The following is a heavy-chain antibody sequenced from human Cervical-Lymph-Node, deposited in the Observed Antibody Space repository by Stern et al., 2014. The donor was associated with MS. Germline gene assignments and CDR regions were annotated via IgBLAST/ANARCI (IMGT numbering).Heavy chain of an antibody. J-gene: IGHJ4*02. CDR3: GREVALTAGLLGF. CDR2: IFPSASDT. V-gene: IGHV5-51*01. D-gene: IGHD3-22*01. Sequence: EMQLVESGAEVTKPGESLKIACKGYGYSFSSYWIAWVRQMPGKGLEWMRMIFPSASDTRNSPSFEGQVTISVDKHTSTDYLHWRSLKASDTARYYCGREVALTAGLLGFWGQGTQVTVS. CDR1: GYSFSSYW.